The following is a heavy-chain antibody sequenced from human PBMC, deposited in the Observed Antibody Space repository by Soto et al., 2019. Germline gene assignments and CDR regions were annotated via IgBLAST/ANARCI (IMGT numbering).Heavy chain of an antibody. J-gene: IGHJ4*02. Sequence: QVHLQESGPGLVKPSETLSLTCTVSSGSISGYYWSWIRQPPGKGLECIGYISYIGNTHYNPSLMSRVTISIDTSKNQFSLKVTSVTAADTAVYYCAGFDFGDYRGLDYWGQGTLVTVSS. CDR3: AGFDFGDYRGLDY. CDR1: SGSISGYY. D-gene: IGHD4-17*01. V-gene: IGHV4-59*08. CDR2: ISYIGNT.